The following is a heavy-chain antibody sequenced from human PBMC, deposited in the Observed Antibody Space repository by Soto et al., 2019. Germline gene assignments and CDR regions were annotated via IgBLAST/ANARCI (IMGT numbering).Heavy chain of an antibody. V-gene: IGHV1-2*04. J-gene: IGHJ6*02. CDR2: INPNSGGT. CDR3: ARCCASVGYYYYGMDV. CDR1: GYTFTGYY. Sequence: ASVKVSCKASGYTFTGYYMHWVRQAPGQGLEWMGWINPNSGGTNYAQKFQGWVTMTRDTSISTAYMELSRLRSDDTAVYYCARCCASVGYYYYGMDVWGQGTTVTVSS. D-gene: IGHD2-15*01.